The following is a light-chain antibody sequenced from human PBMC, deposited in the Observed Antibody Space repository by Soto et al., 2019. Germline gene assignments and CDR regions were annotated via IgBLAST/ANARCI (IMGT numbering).Light chain of an antibody. J-gene: IGLJ2*01. Sequence: QSVLTQPPSASGTPGQRVTISCSGSSSNMGSNIVNWYQQLPGAAPKLLIYSKDQRPSGGPDRFSGSKSGTSASLAISGLQSEDEADYYCAAWDDSLNGVVFGGGTKLTVL. CDR2: SKD. CDR1: SSNMGSNI. CDR3: AAWDDSLNGVV. V-gene: IGLV1-44*01.